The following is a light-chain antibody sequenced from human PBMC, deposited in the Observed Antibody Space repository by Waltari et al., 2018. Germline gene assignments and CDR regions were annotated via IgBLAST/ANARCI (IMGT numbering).Light chain of an antibody. CDR2: YAS. CDR3: HQIASLPRT. Sequence: EIVLTQSPDFQSVTPEEKVTITCRASQNIGSRLHWYQQKPNQSPKLLIKYASQSISGVPSRFSGSGSGTDFTLTSNRLEAEDAAVYYCHQIASLPRTFGPGTKVEIK. CDR1: QNIGSR. V-gene: IGKV6D-21*02. J-gene: IGKJ1*01.